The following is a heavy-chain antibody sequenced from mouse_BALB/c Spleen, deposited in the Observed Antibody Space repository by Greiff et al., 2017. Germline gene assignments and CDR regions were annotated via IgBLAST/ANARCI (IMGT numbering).Heavy chain of an antibody. CDR2: ISSGGSYT. CDR1: GFTFSSYA. V-gene: IGHV5-9-4*01. J-gene: IGHJ3*01. Sequence: EVKLVESGGGLVKPGGSLKLSCAASGFTFSSYAMSWVRQSPEKRLEWVAEISSGGSYTYYPDTVTGRFTISRDNAKNTLYLEMSSLRSEDTAMYYCARDEYAAWFAYWGQGTLVTVSA. CDR3: ARDEYAAWFAY. D-gene: IGHD5-1*01.